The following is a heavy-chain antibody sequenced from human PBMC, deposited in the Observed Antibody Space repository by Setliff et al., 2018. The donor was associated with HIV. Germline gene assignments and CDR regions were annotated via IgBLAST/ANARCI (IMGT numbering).Heavy chain of an antibody. CDR3: AKDGISGGAYPPYYFDY. D-gene: IGHD2-15*01. CDR1: GFTVSSSY. CDR2: ISGSGGST. Sequence: PGGSLRLSCEASGFTVSSSYMAWVRQAPGKGLEWVSVISGSGGSTFYADSVKGRFTISRDNSKNTLYLLMNGLRVEDTAVYYCAKDGISGGAYPPYYFDYWGHGTLVTVSS. J-gene: IGHJ4*01. V-gene: IGHV3-23*01.